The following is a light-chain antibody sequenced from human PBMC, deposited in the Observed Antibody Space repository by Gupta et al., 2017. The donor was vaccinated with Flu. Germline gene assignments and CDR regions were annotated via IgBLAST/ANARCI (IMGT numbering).Light chain of an antibody. CDR3: QQRSNWPRT. J-gene: IGKJ1*01. CDR2: DAS. CDR1: QSVSSY. V-gene: IGKV3-11*01. Sequence: EIVLTPSPATLSVSPGERATLSCRASQSVSSYLAWYQQKPGQAPRLLIYDASNRATGIPARFSGSGSGTDFTLTISSLEPEDFAVYYCQQRSNWPRTFGQGTKVEIK.